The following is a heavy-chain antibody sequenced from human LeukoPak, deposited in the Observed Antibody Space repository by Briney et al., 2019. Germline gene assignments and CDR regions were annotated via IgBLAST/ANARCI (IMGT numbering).Heavy chain of an antibody. Sequence: SETLSLTCTVSGGSISSSSYYWGWIRQPPGKGLEWIGSIYYSGSTYYNPSLKGRVTISADRSKNQYSLKLSSVTAAGTAVYYCASSGSSGYYQLDYWGQGTLVTVSS. D-gene: IGHD3-22*01. CDR1: GGSISSSSYY. CDR2: IYYSGST. V-gene: IGHV4-39*01. CDR3: ASSGSSGYYQLDY. J-gene: IGHJ4*02.